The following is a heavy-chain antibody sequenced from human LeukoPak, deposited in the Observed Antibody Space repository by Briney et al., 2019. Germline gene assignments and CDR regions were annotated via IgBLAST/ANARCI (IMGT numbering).Heavy chain of an antibody. CDR2: ISWNSGNI. V-gene: IGHV3-9*01. CDR1: GFTFDDYA. CDR3: AKDITHDTVMFSFAS. D-gene: IGHD5-18*01. Sequence: PGRSLRLSCAASGFTFDDYAMHWVRQTPRKGLEWVSGISWNSGNIGYADSVKGRFTISRDNARNSLYLQMNSLRAEGTALYYCAKDITHDTVMFSFASWGQGTLVTVSS. J-gene: IGHJ4*02.